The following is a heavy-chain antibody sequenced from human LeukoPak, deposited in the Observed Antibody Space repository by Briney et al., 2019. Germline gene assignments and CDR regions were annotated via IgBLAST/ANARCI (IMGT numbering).Heavy chain of an antibody. CDR1: GFTFSSYS. CDR3: ARHDYGGNSGDY. J-gene: IGHJ4*02. CDR2: IGTSSSTI. D-gene: IGHD4-23*01. V-gene: IGHV3-48*02. Sequence: PGGSLRLSCAASGFTFSSYSMNWVRQAPGKGLEWVSYIGTSSSTIYYADSVKGRFTISRDNAKYSLYLQMNSLRDEDTAVYYCARHDYGGNSGDYWGQGTLVTVSS.